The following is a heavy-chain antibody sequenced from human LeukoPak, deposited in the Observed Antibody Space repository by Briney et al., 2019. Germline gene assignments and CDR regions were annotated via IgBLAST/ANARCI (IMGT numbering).Heavy chain of an antibody. CDR2: ISNDGRNN. J-gene: IGHJ3*02. D-gene: IGHD2-2*01. Sequence: GGSLRLSCEASGFTFRSYAMHWVRQAPGKGLDWLAVISNDGRNNYYADSVKGRFTISRDNSRNTLYLQMNSLRVEDTAVYYCAGLTDTSVGAFDIWGQGTVVTVSS. V-gene: IGHV3-30-3*01. CDR3: AGLTDTSVGAFDI. CDR1: GFTFRSYA.